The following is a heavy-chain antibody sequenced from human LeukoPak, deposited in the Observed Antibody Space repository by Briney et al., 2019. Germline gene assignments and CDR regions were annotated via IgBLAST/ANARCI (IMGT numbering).Heavy chain of an antibody. D-gene: IGHD6-13*01. V-gene: IGHV3-7*03. CDR2: IKQDGSKK. CDR3: AKDPNSSSHFDY. Sequence: GGSLRLSCAASGFTFRNYWMSWVRQAPGKGLEWVANIKQDGSKKNYLDSVKGRFTISRDNSQNSLYLQMNSLRVEDTAVYYCAKDPNSSSHFDYWGQGTLVTVSS. CDR1: GFTFRNYW. J-gene: IGHJ4*02.